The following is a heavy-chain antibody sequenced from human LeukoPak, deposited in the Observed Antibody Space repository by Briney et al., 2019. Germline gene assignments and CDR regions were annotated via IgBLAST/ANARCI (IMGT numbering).Heavy chain of an antibody. V-gene: IGHV3-7*01. CDR3: ARDGSGRVPEMSAPDY. J-gene: IGHJ4*02. CDR1: GFTFSSYA. CDR2: IKQDGSEK. D-gene: IGHD3-10*01. Sequence: PGGSLRLSCAASGFTFSSYAMSWVRQAPGKGLEWVANIKQDGSEKYYVDSVKGRFTISRDNAKNSLYLQMNSLRAEDTAVYYCARDGSGRVPEMSAPDYWGQGTLVTVSS.